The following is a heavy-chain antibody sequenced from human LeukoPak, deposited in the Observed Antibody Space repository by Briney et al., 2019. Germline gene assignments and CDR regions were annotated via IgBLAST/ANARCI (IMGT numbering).Heavy chain of an antibody. CDR2: MNPNSGNT. Sequence: ASVKVSCKAPGYTFTSYDINWVRQATGQGLEWMGWMNPNSGNTGYAQKFQGRVTITRNTSISTAYMELSSLRSEDTAVYYCAVYCSSTSCPFDYWGQGTLVTVSS. J-gene: IGHJ4*02. CDR3: AVYCSSTSCPFDY. CDR1: GYTFTSYD. V-gene: IGHV1-8*03. D-gene: IGHD2-2*01.